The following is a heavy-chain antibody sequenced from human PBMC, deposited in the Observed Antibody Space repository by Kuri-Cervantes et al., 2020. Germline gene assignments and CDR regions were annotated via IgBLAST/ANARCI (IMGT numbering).Heavy chain of an antibody. CDR1: GFTFDTYA. J-gene: IGHJ6*03. V-gene: IGHV3-23*01. CDR3: AKADYYSSYYMHV. Sequence: GESLKISCAASGFTFDTYAMTWVRQAPGKGLEWVSAISASGFNTNYADSVKGRFTITRDISKNTLYLQMNSRRAEDTAVYYSAKADYYSSYYMHVWGKGTTVTVSS. CDR2: ISASGFNT.